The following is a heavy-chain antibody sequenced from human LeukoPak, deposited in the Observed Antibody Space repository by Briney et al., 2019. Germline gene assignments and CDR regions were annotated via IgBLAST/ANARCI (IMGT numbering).Heavy chain of an antibody. CDR1: GYRFTSYW. Sequence: PGESLKISCKASGYRFTSYWIGWVRQMSGKGLEWMGIIYPGDSDTRYSPSFQGQVTISADKSISTAYLQWSSLKASDTAMYYCARPEEHGDYVHDAFDIWGQGTMVTVSS. D-gene: IGHD4-17*01. CDR2: IYPGDSDT. CDR3: ARPEEHGDYVHDAFDI. V-gene: IGHV5-51*01. J-gene: IGHJ3*02.